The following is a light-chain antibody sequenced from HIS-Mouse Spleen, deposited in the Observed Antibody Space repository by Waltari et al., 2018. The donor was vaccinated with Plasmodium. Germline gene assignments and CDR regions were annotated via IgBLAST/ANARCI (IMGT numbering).Light chain of an antibody. CDR3: GTWDSSLSAGVV. CDR1: SSNIGNNY. Sequence: QSVLTQPPSVSAAPGQKVTISCSGSSSNIGNNYVSWYQQLPGTAPKLLIYDTNKRPSGIPDRFPGSKSGTSATLGITGLQTGDEADYYCGTWDSSLSAGVVFGGGTKLTVL. J-gene: IGLJ2*01. V-gene: IGLV1-51*01. CDR2: DTN.